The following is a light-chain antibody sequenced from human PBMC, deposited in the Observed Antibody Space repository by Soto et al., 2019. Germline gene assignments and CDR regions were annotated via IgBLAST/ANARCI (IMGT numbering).Light chain of an antibody. CDR1: SGRIVSNF. J-gene: IGLJ2*01. CDR2: EDN. CDR3: QSCHGSAVI. V-gene: IGLV6-57*04. Sequence: NFMLTQPHSVSESPGKTVTVSCTRSSGRIVSNFVQWYQQRPGSAPTTVIYEDNQRPSGVPDRFSGAIDSSSNSASLTISGLETEDESVYYCQSCHGSAVIFGGGTKLTVL.